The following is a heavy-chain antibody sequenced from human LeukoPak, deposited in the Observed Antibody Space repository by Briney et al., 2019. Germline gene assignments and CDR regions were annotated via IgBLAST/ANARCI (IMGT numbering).Heavy chain of an antibody. Sequence: PGGSLRLSCEASGFTFGGYAMSWVRQAPGKGLEWVSALSGSGGGTHYADAVKGRFTISRDNSKNTLYLQMNSLRAADTAVYYCAKGGGYSGDYVSAYWGQGTLVTVSS. V-gene: IGHV3-23*01. CDR2: LSGSGGGT. J-gene: IGHJ4*02. D-gene: IGHD4-17*01. CDR1: GFTFGGYA. CDR3: AKGGGYSGDYVSAY.